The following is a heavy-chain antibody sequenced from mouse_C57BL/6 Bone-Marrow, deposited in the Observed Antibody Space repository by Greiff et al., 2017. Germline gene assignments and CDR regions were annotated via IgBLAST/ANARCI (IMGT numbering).Heavy chain of an antibody. CDR3: ARTRAYYYGSSWYFDV. CDR2: IYPGSGNT. V-gene: IGHV1-76*01. D-gene: IGHD1-1*01. Sequence: QVQLKESGAELVRPGASVTLSCKASGYTFTDYYINWVKQRPGQGLEWIARIYPGSGNTYYNEKFKGKATLTAEKSSSTAYMQLSSLTSEDSAVYFCARTRAYYYGSSWYFDVWGTGTTVTVSS. CDR1: GYTFTDYY. J-gene: IGHJ1*03.